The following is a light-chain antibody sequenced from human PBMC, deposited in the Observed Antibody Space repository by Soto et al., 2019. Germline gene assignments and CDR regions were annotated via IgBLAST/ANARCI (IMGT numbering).Light chain of an antibody. CDR3: AAWDDSLNAYV. Sequence: QSVLTQPPSASGTPRQRVTISCSGSGSNIGSNTVNWYQHLPGTAPRFLIYSNNQRPSGVPDRVSGSKSGTSASLAISGLQSEDEADYYCAAWDDSLNAYVFGTGTKVTVL. V-gene: IGLV1-44*01. J-gene: IGLJ1*01. CDR1: GSNIGSNT. CDR2: SNN.